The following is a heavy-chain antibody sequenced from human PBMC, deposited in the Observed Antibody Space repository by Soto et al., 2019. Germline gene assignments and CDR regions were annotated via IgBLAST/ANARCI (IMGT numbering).Heavy chain of an antibody. CDR3: AKPVQEKGYHYDIWYFDL. Sequence: QVQLVESGGGVVQPGRSLRLSCAASGIIFSTYGMHWVRKAPGKGLEWVAVISHDGSTIYYADSVKGRFTISRDNSKNTLFLQMSSLRADDTAVYYGAKPVQEKGYHYDIWYFDLWGRGTLVTVSS. J-gene: IGHJ2*01. CDR1: GIIFSTYG. V-gene: IGHV3-30*18. CDR2: ISHDGSTI. D-gene: IGHD3-22*01.